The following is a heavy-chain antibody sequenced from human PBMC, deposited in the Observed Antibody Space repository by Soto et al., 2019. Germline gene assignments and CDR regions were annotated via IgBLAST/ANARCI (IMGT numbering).Heavy chain of an antibody. CDR3: ARAAYYYASSGYYRGDIYYFDY. CDR2: IYYSGST. CDR1: GGSISSGGYY. J-gene: IGHJ4*02. Sequence: PSETLSLTCTVSGGSISSGGYYWSWIRQHPGKGLEWIGYIYYSGSTYYNPSLKSRVTISVDTSKNQFSLKLSSVTAADTAVYYCARAAYYYASSGYYRGDIYYFDYWGQGTLVTVSS. V-gene: IGHV4-31*03. D-gene: IGHD3-22*01.